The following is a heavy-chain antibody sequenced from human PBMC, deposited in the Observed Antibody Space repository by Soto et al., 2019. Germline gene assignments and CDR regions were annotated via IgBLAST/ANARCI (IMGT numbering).Heavy chain of an antibody. V-gene: IGHV4-34*01. D-gene: IGHD2-15*01. J-gene: IGHJ6*02. CDR1: GGSFSGYY. Sequence: SETLSLTCAVYGGSFSGYYWSWIRQPPGKGLEWIGEINHSGSTNYNPSLKSRVTISVDTSKNQFSLKLSSVTAADTAVYYCARARSPLLLNYYYYYGMDVWGQGTTVTVSS. CDR2: INHSGST. CDR3: ARARSPLLLNYYYYYGMDV.